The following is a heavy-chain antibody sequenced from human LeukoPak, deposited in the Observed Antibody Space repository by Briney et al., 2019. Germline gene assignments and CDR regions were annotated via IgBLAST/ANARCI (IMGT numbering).Heavy chain of an antibody. D-gene: IGHD2-21*01. CDR3: ARDRANIVVVSASEY. J-gene: IGHJ4*02. CDR1: GFTFSSYA. CDR2: ISGSGGST. V-gene: IGHV3-23*01. Sequence: SGGSLRLSCAASGFTFSSYAMSWVRQAPGKGLEWVSAISGSGGSTYYADSVKGRFTISRDNSKNTLYLQMNSLRAEDTAVYYCARDRANIVVVSASEYWGQGTLVTVSS.